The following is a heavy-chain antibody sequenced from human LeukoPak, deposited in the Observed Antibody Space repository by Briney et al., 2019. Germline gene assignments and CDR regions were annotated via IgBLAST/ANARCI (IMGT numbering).Heavy chain of an antibody. D-gene: IGHD3-3*01. CDR3: ARGYYDFWSGYYYLDYYYYMDV. Sequence: PGGSLRLSCAASGFTFSSYSMNWVRQAPGKGLEWVANIKQDGSEKYYVDSVKGRFTISRDNAKNSLYLQMNSLRAEDTAVYYCARGYYDFWSGYYYLDYYYYMDVWGKGTTVTVSS. CDR1: GFTFSSYS. V-gene: IGHV3-7*04. J-gene: IGHJ6*03. CDR2: IKQDGSEK.